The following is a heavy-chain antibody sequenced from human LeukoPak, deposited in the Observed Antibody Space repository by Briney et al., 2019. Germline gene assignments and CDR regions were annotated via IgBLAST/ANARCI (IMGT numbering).Heavy chain of an antibody. V-gene: IGHV4-4*07. CDR2: IYPSGST. Sequence: SETLSLTCTVSGGSISSYYWTWIRQPAGQGLEGIGRIYPSGSTNYNPSLKSRVTMSVDTSKNQFSLKLNSVTAADTAAYYCARENSGSYRQFDYWGQGTLVTVSS. CDR3: ARENSGSYRQFDY. D-gene: IGHD1-26*01. CDR1: GGSISSYY. J-gene: IGHJ4*02.